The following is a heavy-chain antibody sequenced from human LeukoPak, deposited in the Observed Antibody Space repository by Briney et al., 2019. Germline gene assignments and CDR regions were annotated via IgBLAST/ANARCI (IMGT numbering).Heavy chain of an antibody. V-gene: IGHV3-23*01. Sequence: GGSLRLSCAASGFTFSSYAMSWVRQAPGKGLEWVSAISGSGGSTYYADSVKGRFTISRDSSKNTLYLQMNSLRAEDTAVYYCAKWSSGDYSDSSGYFDYWGQGTLVTVSS. D-gene: IGHD3-22*01. J-gene: IGHJ4*02. CDR3: AKWSSGDYSDSSGYFDY. CDR1: GFTFSSYA. CDR2: ISGSGGST.